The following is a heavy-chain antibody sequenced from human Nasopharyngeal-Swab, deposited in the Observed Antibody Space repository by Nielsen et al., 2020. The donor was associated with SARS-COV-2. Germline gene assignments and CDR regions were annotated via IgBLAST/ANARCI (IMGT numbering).Heavy chain of an antibody. Sequence: GGSLRLSCAASGFTFDDYAMHWVRQAPGKGLEWVSGISWNSGSIGYADSVKGRFTISRDNAKNSLYLQMNSLRAEDTAVYYCARDTSTVTNVGGMDVWGQGTTVTVSS. D-gene: IGHD4-17*01. CDR2: ISWNSGSI. CDR1: GFTFDDYA. J-gene: IGHJ6*02. V-gene: IGHV3-9*01. CDR3: ARDTSTVTNVGGMDV.